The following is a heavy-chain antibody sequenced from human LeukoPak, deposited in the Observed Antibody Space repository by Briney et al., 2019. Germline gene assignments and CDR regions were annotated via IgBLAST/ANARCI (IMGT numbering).Heavy chain of an antibody. CDR1: GGCIPKYY. D-gene: IGHD6-13*01. J-gene: IGHJ6*02. CDR3: ARLSKIATAGPNYYHSMDV. CDR2: IYYSGST. Sequence: SETLSLTYPASGGCIPKYYWPGLWQPRGRGLEWIGYIYYSGSTNYNPSLKSRVTISVDTSKNQFSLKLSSVTAADTALYYCARLSKIATAGPNYYHSMDVWGQGTTVTVSS. V-gene: IGHV4-59*01.